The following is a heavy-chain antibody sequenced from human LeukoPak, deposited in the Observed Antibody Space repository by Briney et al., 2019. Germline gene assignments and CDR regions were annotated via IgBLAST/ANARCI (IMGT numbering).Heavy chain of an antibody. J-gene: IGHJ4*02. V-gene: IGHV1-18*01. CDR3: ARSGRGTYYYFDL. Sequence: ASVKVSCKASGGTFSSYAISWVRQAPGQGLEWMGWISGYNGNTNYAQKFQGRVSMTADTSTSTAYMEVRSLRSDDTAVYYCARSGRGTYYYFDLWGQGTLVTVSS. CDR1: GGTFSSYA. CDR2: ISGYNGNT. D-gene: IGHD1-26*01.